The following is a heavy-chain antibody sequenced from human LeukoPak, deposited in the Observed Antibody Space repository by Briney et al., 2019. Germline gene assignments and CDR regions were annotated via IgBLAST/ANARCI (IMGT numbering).Heavy chain of an antibody. CDR2: IIPILGLA. CDR3: ARDKTPCSGDSCYSAQVY. CDR1: GGTFSSYA. V-gene: IGHV1-69*04. J-gene: IGHJ4*02. D-gene: IGHD2-15*01. Sequence: ASVKVSCKASGGTFSSYAISWVRQAPGQGLEWLGSIIPILGLANYAQKFQGRVTITADKSTNTAYMELSSLRSDDTAVYYCARDKTPCSGDSCYSAQVYWGQGTLVAVSS.